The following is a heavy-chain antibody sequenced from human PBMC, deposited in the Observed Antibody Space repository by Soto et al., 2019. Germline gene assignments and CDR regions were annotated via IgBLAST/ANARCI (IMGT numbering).Heavy chain of an antibody. CDR3: ARASISSSFAY. CDR2: IYHSGGT. V-gene: IGHV4-30-2*01. D-gene: IGHD6-6*01. Sequence: QRQLQESGSGLVKPSQTLFLTCAVSGGSISSGGYSWSWIRQPLGMGLEWIGYIYHSGGTYYNPSLKRRRPRAVDRSKNHSSLKLGYVTAADTAGHYCARASISSSFAYWGRGTLVTVSS. J-gene: IGHJ4*02. CDR1: GGSISSGGYS.